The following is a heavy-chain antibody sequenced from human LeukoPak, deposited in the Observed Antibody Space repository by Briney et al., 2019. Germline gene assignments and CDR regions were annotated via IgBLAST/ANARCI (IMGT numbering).Heavy chain of an antibody. CDR2: ISWNSGSI. CDR3: AKDSGAAAGHMRWYYFDY. V-gene: IGHV3-9*01. CDR1: GFTFDDYA. Sequence: GRSLRLSCAASGFTFDDYAMHLVRQAPGKGLEWVSGISWNSGSIGYADSVKGRFTISRDNAKNSLYLQMNSLRAEDTALYYCAKDSGAAAGHMRWYYFDYWGQGTLVTVSS. D-gene: IGHD6-13*01. J-gene: IGHJ4*02.